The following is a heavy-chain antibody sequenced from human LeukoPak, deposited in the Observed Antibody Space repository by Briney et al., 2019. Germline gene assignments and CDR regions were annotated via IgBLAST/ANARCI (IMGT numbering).Heavy chain of an antibody. Sequence: VESLKISCKGSGYNFTSYWIGWVLQMPGKGLEWMGIIYPRDSNTIYSPSFQGQVTISVDTSINTAYLQWISLKASDTAMCYCARHPIAAGGAYNWFDPWGQGTLVTVSS. CDR2: IYPRDSNT. CDR1: GYNFTSYW. J-gene: IGHJ5*02. V-gene: IGHV5-51*01. D-gene: IGHD6-13*01. CDR3: ARHPIAAGGAYNWFDP.